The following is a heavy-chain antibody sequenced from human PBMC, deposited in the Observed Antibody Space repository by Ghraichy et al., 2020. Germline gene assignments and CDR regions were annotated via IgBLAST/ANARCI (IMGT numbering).Heavy chain of an antibody. Sequence: SQTLSLTCTVSGGSISSYYWSWIRQPPGKGLEWIGYIYYSGSTNYNPSLKSRVTISVDTSKNQFSLKLSSVTAADTDVYYCARQGWYSSSGDYSYMDVWGKGTTVTVSS. CDR1: GGSISSYY. D-gene: IGHD6-6*01. V-gene: IGHV4-59*08. CDR3: ARQGWYSSSGDYSYMDV. J-gene: IGHJ6*03. CDR2: IYYSGST.